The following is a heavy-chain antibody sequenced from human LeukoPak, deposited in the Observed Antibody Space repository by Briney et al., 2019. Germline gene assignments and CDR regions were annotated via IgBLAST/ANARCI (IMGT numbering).Heavy chain of an antibody. CDR1: GFSLSTSGVG. V-gene: IGHV2-5*02. CDR3: AHSEGFDY. J-gene: IGHJ4*02. Sequence: SGPTLVNPTQTLTLTCIFSGFSLSTSGVGVGWIRQPPGKALEWLALIFWDDDKRYSPSLRTRLTTTKDTSKTQVVLTMTNMDPADTAIYYCAHSEGFDYSGQGTLVTVSS. CDR2: IFWDDDK.